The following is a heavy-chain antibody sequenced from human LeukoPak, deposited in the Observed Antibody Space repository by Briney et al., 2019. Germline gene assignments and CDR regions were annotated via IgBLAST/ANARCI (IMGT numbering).Heavy chain of an antibody. Sequence: SVKVSCKASGGTFSSYTISWVRQAPGQGLEWMGRIIPILGIANYAQRFQGRVTITADKSTSTAYMELSSLRSEDTAVYYCASYYYDILTGSNYWGQGTLVTVSS. D-gene: IGHD3-9*01. CDR2: IIPILGIA. CDR1: GGTFSSYT. J-gene: IGHJ4*02. V-gene: IGHV1-69*02. CDR3: ASYYYDILTGSNY.